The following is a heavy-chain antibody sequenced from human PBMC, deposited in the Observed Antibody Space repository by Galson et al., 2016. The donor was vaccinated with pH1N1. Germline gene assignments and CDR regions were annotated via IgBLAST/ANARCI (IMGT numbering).Heavy chain of an antibody. J-gene: IGHJ6*02. CDR2: ISPIFGSI. CDR1: GGTFSNSA. D-gene: IGHD3-10*01. V-gene: IGHV1-69*06. CDR3: ATAGPLVREILYYSYAMDV. Sequence: SVKVSCKASGGTFSNSAISWVRQAPGQGLEWMGGISPIFGSINYAQRFQGRVTVSADIFTNTAYMELSRLRSEDTAIYYCATAGPLVREILYYSYAMDVWGQGIPGHRLL.